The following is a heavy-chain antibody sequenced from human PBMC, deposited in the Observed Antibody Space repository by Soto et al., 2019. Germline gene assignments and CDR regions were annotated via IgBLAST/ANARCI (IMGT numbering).Heavy chain of an antibody. J-gene: IGHJ6*03. CDR3: ARVVPAAGPYCYYYYMDV. CDR2: IYYTENT. D-gene: IGHD6-13*01. V-gene: IGHV4-59*01. Sequence: SETLSLTCTVSGGSISRYYWSWIRQPSGKGLEWIGYIYYTENTIYNPSLKSRVTITVDTCKKQFSLKLTAVSAADTAVYYCARVVPAAGPYCYYYYMDVWGKGTKVTVSS. CDR1: GGSISRYY.